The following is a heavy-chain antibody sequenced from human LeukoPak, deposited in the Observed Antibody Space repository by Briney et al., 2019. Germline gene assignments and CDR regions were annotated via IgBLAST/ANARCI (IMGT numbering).Heavy chain of an antibody. V-gene: IGHV1-2*02. CDR3: ARPNSGYSSSWSRDFDY. CDR2: INPNSGGT. Sequence: GASVKVSCKASGYTFTGYYMHWVPQAPGQGLEWMGWINPNSGGTNYAQKFQGRVTMTRDTSISTAYMELSRLRSDDTAVYYCARPNSGYSSSWSRDFDYWGQGTLVTVSS. CDR1: GYTFTGYY. D-gene: IGHD6-13*01. J-gene: IGHJ4*02.